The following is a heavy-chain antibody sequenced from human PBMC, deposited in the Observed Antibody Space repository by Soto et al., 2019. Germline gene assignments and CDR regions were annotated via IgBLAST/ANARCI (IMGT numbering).Heavy chain of an antibody. J-gene: IGHJ4*02. CDR2: ISAYNGNT. V-gene: IGHV1-18*04. CDR3: ARELIAVAENYFDY. CDR1: GYTFTNYG. Sequence: ASVKVSCKASGYTFTNYGISWVRQAPGQGLEWMGWISAYNGNTNYAQKLQGRVTMTTDTSTSTAYMELRSLRSDDTAVYYCARELIAVAENYFDYWGQGTLVTVSS. D-gene: IGHD6-19*01.